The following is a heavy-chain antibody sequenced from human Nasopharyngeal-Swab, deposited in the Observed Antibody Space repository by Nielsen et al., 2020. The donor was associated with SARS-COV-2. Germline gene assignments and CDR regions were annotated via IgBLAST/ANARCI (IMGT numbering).Heavy chain of an antibody. CDR1: EGSFSNFA. Sequence: GESLKISWADSEGSFSNFAMSGVRQAAGKGLEWVSVISGGSDSTYYTDSVRGRFTISRDNYKNTLNLQMNNLRAEDTAIYYCAKDRDSGDDSEEYYHYYGMDVWGQGAPVTVSS. J-gene: IGHJ6*02. CDR2: ISGGSDST. D-gene: IGHD5-12*01. V-gene: IGHV3-23*01. CDR3: AKDRDSGDDSEEYYHYYGMDV.